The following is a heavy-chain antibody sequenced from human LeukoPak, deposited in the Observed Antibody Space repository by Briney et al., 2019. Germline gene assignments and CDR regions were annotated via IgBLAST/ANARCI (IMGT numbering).Heavy chain of an antibody. J-gene: IGHJ4*02. Sequence: GSLRLSCAASGFTVSSNYMSWIRQPPGKGLEWIGSIYYSGSTYYNPSLKSRVTISVDTSKNQFSLKLSSVTAADTAVYYCARHILGGIFTTYYFDYWGQGTLVTVSS. CDR2: IYYSGST. CDR1: GFTVSSNY. D-gene: IGHD2-15*01. CDR3: ARHILGGIFTTYYFDY. V-gene: IGHV4-39*07.